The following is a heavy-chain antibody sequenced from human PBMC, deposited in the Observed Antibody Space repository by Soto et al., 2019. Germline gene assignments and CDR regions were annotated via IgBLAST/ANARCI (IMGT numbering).Heavy chain of an antibody. CDR1: GFTFGNNA. CDR3: ARDGHQLAPYAMDV. V-gene: IGHV3-33*01. D-gene: IGHD1-1*01. J-gene: IGHJ6*02. Sequence: QVQLVESGGNMVQPGRSLRLSCAASGFTFGNNAMHWVRHAAGKGLEWVAQIWFDGNNKYYRDSVKGRFTISRDNLKNTVYLQMDSLRADDTAVDYCARDGHQLAPYAMDVWGQGTTISVSS. CDR2: IWFDGNNK.